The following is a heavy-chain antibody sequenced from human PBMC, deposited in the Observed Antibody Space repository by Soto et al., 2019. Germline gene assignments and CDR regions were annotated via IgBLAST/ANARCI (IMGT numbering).Heavy chain of an antibody. D-gene: IGHD4-17*01. CDR1: GFTFSSYA. Sequence: EVHLLESGGGLVQPGGSLRLSCKASGFTFSSYAMTWFRQPPGRGLEGVSGITASGGRTFYADSVKGRFTISRDNSRSTLYLQMNSLRAEDTAVYYCAKDTRYADYVRWFDSWGQGTLVTVSS. J-gene: IGHJ5*01. V-gene: IGHV3-23*01. CDR3: AKDTRYADYVRWFDS. CDR2: ITASGGRT.